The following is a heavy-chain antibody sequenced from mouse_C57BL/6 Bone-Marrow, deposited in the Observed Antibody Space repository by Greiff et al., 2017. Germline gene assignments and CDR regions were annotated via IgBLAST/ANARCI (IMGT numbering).Heavy chain of an antibody. D-gene: IGHD2-4*01. Sequence: EVQLQQSGPELVKPGASVKISCKASGYSFTDYNMNWVKQSNGKSLEWIGVINPNNGTTSYNQKFKGKATLTVDQSSSTAYMQLNSRTSEDSAVYYGARGYDYDYAMDYWGQGTSGTVSS. CDR2: INPNNGTT. CDR1: GYSFTDYN. CDR3: ARGYDYDYAMDY. V-gene: IGHV1-39*01. J-gene: IGHJ4*01.